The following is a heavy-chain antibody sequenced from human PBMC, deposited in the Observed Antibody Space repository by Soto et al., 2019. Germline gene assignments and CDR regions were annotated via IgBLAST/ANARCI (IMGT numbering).Heavy chain of an antibody. D-gene: IGHD6-13*01. Sequence: TLSLTCTVSGGSISSGGYYWSWIRQHPGKGLEWIGYIYYSGSTYYNPSLKSRVTISVDTSKNQFSLKLSSVTAADTAVYYCARDPGIAAAGAHGNDYGMDVWGQGTTVTVSS. CDR3: ARDPGIAAAGAHGNDYGMDV. CDR2: IYYSGST. J-gene: IGHJ6*02. V-gene: IGHV4-31*03. CDR1: GGSISSGGYY.